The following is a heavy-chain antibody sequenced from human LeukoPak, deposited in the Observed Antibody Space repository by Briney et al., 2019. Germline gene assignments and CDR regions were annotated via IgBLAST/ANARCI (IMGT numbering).Heavy chain of an antibody. J-gene: IGHJ4*01. V-gene: IGHV3-23*01. CDR2: ISGSGGST. D-gene: IGHD6-19*01. CDR1: GFTFSTYD. CDR3: AKDLAAVPGNKYFAS. Sequence: GGSLRLPCAASGFTFSTYDITWVRQAPGKGLEWVSSISGSGGSTYYADSVKGRFTTSRDNSKNTLYLQMNGLRAEDTAVYYCAKDLAAVPGNKYFASLGHGTLGSVSS.